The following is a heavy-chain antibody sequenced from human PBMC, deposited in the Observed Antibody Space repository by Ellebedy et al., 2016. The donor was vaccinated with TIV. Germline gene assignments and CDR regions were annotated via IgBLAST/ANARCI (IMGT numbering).Heavy chain of an antibody. V-gene: IGHV4-59*12. CDR3: ARGEMEPRGGMDV. D-gene: IGHD1-1*01. CDR2: IYYSGST. Sequence: SETLSLXXTVSGGSISSYYWSWIRQPPGKGLEWIGYIYYSGSTNYNPSLKSRVTMSVDTSKNQFSLKLSSVTAADTAVYYCARGEMEPRGGMDVWGQGTTVTVSS. J-gene: IGHJ6*02. CDR1: GGSISSYY.